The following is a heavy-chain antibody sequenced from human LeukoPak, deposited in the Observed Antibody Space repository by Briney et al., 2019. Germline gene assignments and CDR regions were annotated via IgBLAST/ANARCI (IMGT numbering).Heavy chain of an antibody. CDR2: IHYSGST. CDR1: GGSIDTTY. D-gene: IGHD4-17*01. CDR3: ARPDSSYGDYVD. V-gene: IGHV4-59*01. Sequence: SETLSLTCSVSGGSIDTTYWSWIRQPPGKGLEWIGNIHYSGSTNYNPSLKSRVTISVDTSKNQFSLKLSSVTAADTAVYYCARPDSSYGDYVDWGQGTLVTVSS. J-gene: IGHJ4*02.